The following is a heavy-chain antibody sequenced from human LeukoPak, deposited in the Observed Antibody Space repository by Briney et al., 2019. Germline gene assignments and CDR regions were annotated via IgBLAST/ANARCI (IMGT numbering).Heavy chain of an antibody. CDR1: GGSISSYY. J-gene: IGHJ4*02. D-gene: IGHD3-22*01. CDR2: IYYSGST. V-gene: IGHV4-59*01. Sequence: SETLSLTCTVSGGSISSYYWGWIRQPPGRGLEWIGYIYYSGSTNYNPSLKSRVTISVDTSKNQFSLKLSSVTAADTAVYYCARGGGYYYDSSGYYLLWGQGTLVTVSS. CDR3: ARGGGYYYDSSGYYLL.